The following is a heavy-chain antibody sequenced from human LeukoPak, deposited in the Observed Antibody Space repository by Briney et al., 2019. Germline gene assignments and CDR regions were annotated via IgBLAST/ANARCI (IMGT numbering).Heavy chain of an antibody. Sequence: GGSLRLSCAVSGFTFNSFGMHWVRQTPGKGLEWVAVISNDGRNQYYADSVKGRFTISRDNFKNTLYLQMDSLRAEDTAVYYCARRIPTFFFDYWGQGTLVTVSS. J-gene: IGHJ4*02. CDR3: ARRIPTFFFDY. CDR1: GFTFNSFG. V-gene: IGHV3-30*03. D-gene: IGHD2-21*01. CDR2: ISNDGRNQ.